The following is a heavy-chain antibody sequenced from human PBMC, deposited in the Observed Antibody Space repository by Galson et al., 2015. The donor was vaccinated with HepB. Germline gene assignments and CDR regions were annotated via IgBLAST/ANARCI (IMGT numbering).Heavy chain of an antibody. CDR2: ISAYNGNT. CDR1: GYTFTSYG. CDR3: ARDRELGRYFDWLYGMDV. V-gene: IGHV1-18*04. J-gene: IGHJ6*02. Sequence: SVKVSCKASGYTFTSYGISWVRQAPGQGLEWMGWISAYNGNTNYAQKLQGRVTMTTDTSTSTAYMELRSLRSDDTAVYYCARDRELGRYFDWLYGMDVWGQGTTVTVSS. D-gene: IGHD3-9*01.